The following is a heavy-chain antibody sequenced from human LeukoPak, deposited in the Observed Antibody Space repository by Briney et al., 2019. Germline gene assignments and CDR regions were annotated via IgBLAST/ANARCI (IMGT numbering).Heavy chain of an antibody. CDR1: GFTFSDYY. Sequence: GGSLRLSCAASGFTFSDYYMSWLRQAPGKGLEWVTYISSSGSTIYYADSVKGRFTISRDNAKNSLYLQMNSLRAEDTAVYYCARVSQAAAGYDAFEIWGEGAMLTVSS. J-gene: IGHJ3*02. CDR2: ISSSGSTI. D-gene: IGHD6-13*01. CDR3: ARVSQAAAGYDAFEI. V-gene: IGHV3-11*04.